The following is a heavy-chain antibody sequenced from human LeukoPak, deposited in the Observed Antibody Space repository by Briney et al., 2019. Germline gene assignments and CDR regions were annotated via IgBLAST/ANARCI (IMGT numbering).Heavy chain of an antibody. V-gene: IGHV3-21*01. CDR2: ISSSSSYI. CDR3: ARDFGVAGTPGIYYYYYYMDV. Sequence: GGSLRLSCAASGFTFSSYNMNWVRQAPGKGLEWVSSISSSSSYIYYADSVKGRFTISRDNAKNSLYLQMNSLRAEDTAVYYCARDFGVAGTPGIYYYYYYMDVWGKGTTVTVSS. D-gene: IGHD6-19*01. CDR1: GFTFSSYN. J-gene: IGHJ6*03.